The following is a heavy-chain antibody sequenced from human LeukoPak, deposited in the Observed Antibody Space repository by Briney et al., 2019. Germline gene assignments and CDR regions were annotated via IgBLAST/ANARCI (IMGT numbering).Heavy chain of an antibody. CDR2: IIPIFGTA. J-gene: IGHJ4*02. V-gene: IGHV1-69*13. CDR1: GGTFSSYA. CDR3: ARDLGGTAGTNSYFDY. Sequence: SVKVSCKASGGTFSSYAISWVRQAPGQGLEWMGGIIPIFGTANYAQKFQGRVTITADESKSTAYMELSSLRSEDTAVYYCARDLGGTAGTNSYFDYWGQGTLVTVSS. D-gene: IGHD1-1*01.